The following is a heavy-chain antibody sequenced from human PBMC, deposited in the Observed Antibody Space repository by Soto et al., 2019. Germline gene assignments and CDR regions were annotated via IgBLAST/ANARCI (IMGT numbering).Heavy chain of an antibody. V-gene: IGHV3-30*04. CDR2: ISNDGSSE. D-gene: IGHD6-13*01. CDR3: ARYRPITAAGSSGGGFDH. CDR1: GFTFTSYA. Sequence: LRLSCAVSGFTFTSYAMHWVRQAPGKGLEWVAVISNDGSSEDYADSVKGRLTISRDNSRDTLYLQLNSLRGDDTAVYYCARYRPITAAGSSGGGFDHWGQGTLVTVSS. J-gene: IGHJ4*02.